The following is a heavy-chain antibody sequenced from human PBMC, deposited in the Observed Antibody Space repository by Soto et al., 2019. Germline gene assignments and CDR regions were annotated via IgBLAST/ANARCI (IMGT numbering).Heavy chain of an antibody. Sequence: PGGSLRLSCAASGFTFSSYGMHWVRQAPGKGLEGVVVIWYDGSNKYYADSVKGRFTISRDNSKNTLYLQMNSLRAEDTAVYYCARDRDYQQQLSLAWFDPWGQGTLVTVSS. V-gene: IGHV3-33*01. J-gene: IGHJ5*02. CDR2: IWYDGSNK. CDR3: ARDRDYQQQLSLAWFDP. CDR1: GFTFSSYG. D-gene: IGHD6-13*01.